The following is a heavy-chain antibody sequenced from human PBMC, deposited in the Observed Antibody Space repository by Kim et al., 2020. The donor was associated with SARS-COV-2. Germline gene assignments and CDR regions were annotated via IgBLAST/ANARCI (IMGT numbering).Heavy chain of an antibody. CDR1: GFTFSSYA. D-gene: IGHD4-17*01. J-gene: IGHJ6*02. CDR3: VKDLPYGDYGMDV. Sequence: GGSLRLSCSASGFTFSSYAMRWIRQAPGKGLEYVSAISSNGGSTYYADSVKGRFTISRDNSKNTLYLQMSSLRAEDTAVYYCVKDLPYGDYGMDVWGQGTTVTVSS. CDR2: ISSNGGST. V-gene: IGHV3-64D*09.